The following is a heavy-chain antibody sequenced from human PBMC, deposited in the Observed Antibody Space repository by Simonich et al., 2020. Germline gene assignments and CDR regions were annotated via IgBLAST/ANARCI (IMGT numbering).Heavy chain of an antibody. Sequence: QVQLQQWGAGLLKPSETLSLTCAVYGGSFSGYYWSWNRQPPGKGLEWIGENNHSGSTNYNQARKSRVTISVDTSKNQFSLKLSSVTAADTAVYYCARPLGIVWAFDIWGQGTMVTVSS. J-gene: IGHJ3*02. CDR1: GGSFSGYY. CDR2: NNHSGST. CDR3: ARPLGIVWAFDI. D-gene: IGHD3-16*01. V-gene: IGHV4-34*01.